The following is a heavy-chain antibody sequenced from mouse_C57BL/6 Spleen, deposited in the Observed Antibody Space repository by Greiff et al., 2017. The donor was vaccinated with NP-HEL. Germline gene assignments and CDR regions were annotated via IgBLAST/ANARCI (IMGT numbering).Heavy chain of an antibody. CDR3: ARGQIYYDYDDWFAY. CDR2: IYPGDGDT. CDR1: GYAFSSSW. D-gene: IGHD2-4*01. J-gene: IGHJ3*01. V-gene: IGHV1-82*01. Sequence: QVQLKESGPELVKPGASVKISCKASGYAFSSSWMNWVKQRPGKGLEWIGRIYPGDGDTNYNGKFKGKATLTADKSSSTAYMQLSSLTSEDSAVYFCARGQIYYDYDDWFAYWGQGTLVTVSA.